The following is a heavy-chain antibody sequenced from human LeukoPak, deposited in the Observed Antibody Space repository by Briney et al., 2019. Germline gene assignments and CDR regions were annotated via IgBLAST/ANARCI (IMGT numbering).Heavy chain of an antibody. Sequence: GASVKVSCKASGYTFTSYYMHWVRQAPGQGLEWMGIINPSGGSTGYAQKFQGRVTVTRDTSTSTVYMELSSLRSEDTAVYYCARFEGGDCSSTSCQDYYFDYWGQGTLVTVSS. D-gene: IGHD2-2*01. CDR3: ARFEGGDCSSTSCQDYYFDY. V-gene: IGHV1-46*01. J-gene: IGHJ4*02. CDR2: INPSGGST. CDR1: GYTFTSYY.